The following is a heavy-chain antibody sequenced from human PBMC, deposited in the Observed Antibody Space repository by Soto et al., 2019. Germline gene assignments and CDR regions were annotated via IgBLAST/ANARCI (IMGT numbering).Heavy chain of an antibody. CDR2: ISGSGGST. CDR3: AKPPLRAQYYYYGMDV. J-gene: IGHJ6*02. Sequence: PGGSLRLSCAASGFTFSSYAMSWVRQAPGKGLEWVSAISGSGGSTYYADSVKGRFTISRDNSKNTLYLQMNSLRAEDTAVYYCAKPPLRAQYYYYGMDVWGQGTTVTVSS. CDR1: GFTFSSYA. V-gene: IGHV3-23*01.